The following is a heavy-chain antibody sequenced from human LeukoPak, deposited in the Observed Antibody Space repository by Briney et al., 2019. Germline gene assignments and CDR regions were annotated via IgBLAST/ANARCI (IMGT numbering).Heavy chain of an antibody. CDR1: TYTFTSHG. J-gene: IGHJ4*02. Sequence: GASVKVSYKASTYTFTSHGINWVRQAPGQGLEWMGWISAHNGNTNYAQKFQGRVTMTTDTSTSTAYMELRSLRSDDTAVYYCARAVAGLILLRYWGQGTLVTVPS. V-gene: IGHV1-18*01. CDR2: ISAHNGNT. D-gene: IGHD6-19*01. CDR3: ARAVAGLILLRY.